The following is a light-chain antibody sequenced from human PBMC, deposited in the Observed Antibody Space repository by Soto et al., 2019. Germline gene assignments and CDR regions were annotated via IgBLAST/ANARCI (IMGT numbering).Light chain of an antibody. V-gene: IGKV1-39*01. CDR2: DAS. CDR3: QQSYSTPRT. Sequence: DIQMTQSPSTLSASVGDRVTITCRASQSISSWLAWYQQKLGRAPRLLIYDASSLESGVPSRFSGSASGTDFTLTINSLQPEDFATYYCQQSYSTPRTFGQGTKVDIK. J-gene: IGKJ1*01. CDR1: QSISSW.